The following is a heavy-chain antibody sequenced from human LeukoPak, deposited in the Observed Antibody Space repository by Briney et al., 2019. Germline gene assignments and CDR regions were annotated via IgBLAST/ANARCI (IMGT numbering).Heavy chain of an antibody. J-gene: IGHJ4*02. CDR1: GFTFSSYA. CDR3: AKALRGGAAAGSFDY. V-gene: IGHV3-23*01. Sequence: GGSLRLSCAASGFTFSSYAMSWVRQAPGKGLEWVSAISGSGGSTYYADSVKGRITISRDNSKNTLYLQMNSLRAEDTAVYYCAKALRGGAAAGSFDYWGQGTLVTVSS. CDR2: ISGSGGST. D-gene: IGHD6-13*01.